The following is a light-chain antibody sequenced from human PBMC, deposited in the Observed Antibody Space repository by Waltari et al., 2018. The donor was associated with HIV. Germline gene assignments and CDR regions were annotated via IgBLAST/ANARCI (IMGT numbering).Light chain of an antibody. Sequence: QSALTQPPSVSGSPGPSVSISCTGSSSDVGSYNRVSWYQQPPGTAPKLIIYEVNNRPSGVPDRFSGSQSGNTASLTISGLQAEDEADYYCSLYTGTTNVLFGGGIKLTVL. CDR2: EVN. V-gene: IGLV2-18*01. CDR1: SSDVGSYNR. CDR3: SLYTGTTNVL. J-gene: IGLJ2*01.